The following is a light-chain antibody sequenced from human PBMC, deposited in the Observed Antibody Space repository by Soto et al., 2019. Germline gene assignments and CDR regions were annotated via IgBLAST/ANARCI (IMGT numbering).Light chain of an antibody. Sequence: EIVMTQSPATLSVSPGERATLSCRASQSVSSNLAWYQQKLGQAPRLLIYTASTRATGVPARFSGSGSGTEFTLTINSLQSADFAVYYCQHYDNWPYTFGQGTRLEIK. J-gene: IGKJ5*01. CDR3: QHYDNWPYT. CDR1: QSVSSN. CDR2: TAS. V-gene: IGKV3-15*01.